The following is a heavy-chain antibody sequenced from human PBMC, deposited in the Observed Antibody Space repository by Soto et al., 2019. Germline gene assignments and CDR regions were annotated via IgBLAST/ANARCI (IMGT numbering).Heavy chain of an antibody. CDR1: GYTFTGYY. CDR2: INPNSGGT. Sequence: GASVKVSCKASGYTFTGYYMHWVRQAPGQGLEWMGWINPNSGGTNYAQKFQGRVTMTRDTSISTAYMELSRLRSDDTAVYYCARGGIGQWLVTHYGMDVWGQGTTVTVS. CDR3: ARGGIGQWLVTHYGMDV. D-gene: IGHD6-19*01. V-gene: IGHV1-2*02. J-gene: IGHJ6*02.